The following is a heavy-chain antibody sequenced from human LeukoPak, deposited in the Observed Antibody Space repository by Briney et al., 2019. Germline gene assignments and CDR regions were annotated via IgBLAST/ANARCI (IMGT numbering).Heavy chain of an antibody. Sequence: GGSLRLSCAASGFTFSSYWMSWVRQAPGKGLEWVANIKQDGSEKYYVDSVKGRFTISRDNAKNSLYLQMNSLRAEDTAVYYCASRNYYYGSGSYYWDYWGQGTLVTVSS. D-gene: IGHD3-10*01. CDR1: GFTFSSYW. CDR3: ASRNYYYGSGSYYWDY. V-gene: IGHV3-7*01. J-gene: IGHJ4*02. CDR2: IKQDGSEK.